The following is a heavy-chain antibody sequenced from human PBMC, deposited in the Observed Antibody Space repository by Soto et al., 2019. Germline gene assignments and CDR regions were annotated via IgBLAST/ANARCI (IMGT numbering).Heavy chain of an antibody. D-gene: IGHD6-13*01. CDR1: WFTFSSYA. CDR3: ASGGIALSYYCYGMDV. J-gene: IGHJ6*02. V-gene: IGHV3-23*01. CDR2: ISGSGGST. Sequence: GGSLRLSCAASWFTFSSYAMSCVRQAAGKGLEWFSAISGSGGSTYYADSVKGRFTISRDNSKNTLYLQMNSLRAEDTAVYYCASGGIALSYYCYGMDVWGQGTTVTLSS.